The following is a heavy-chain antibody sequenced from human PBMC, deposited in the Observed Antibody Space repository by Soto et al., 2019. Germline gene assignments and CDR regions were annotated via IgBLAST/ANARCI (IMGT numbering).Heavy chain of an antibody. Sequence: QLQLQESGPGLVKPSETLSLTCTVSGGSISSSSYYWGWIRQPPGKGLEWIGSIYYSGSTYYNPSLKSRVTISVDTSKNQFSLKLSSVTAADTAVYYCAGTYYYGSGSYYVFDYWGQGTLVIVSS. CDR2: IYYSGST. V-gene: IGHV4-39*01. J-gene: IGHJ4*02. CDR1: GGSISSSSYY. D-gene: IGHD3-10*01. CDR3: AGTYYYGSGSYYVFDY.